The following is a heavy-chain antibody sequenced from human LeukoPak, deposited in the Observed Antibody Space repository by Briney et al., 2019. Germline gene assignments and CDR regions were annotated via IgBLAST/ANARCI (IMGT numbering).Heavy chain of an antibody. V-gene: IGHV3-43*02. J-gene: IGHJ4*02. Sequence: GGSLRLSCAASGLNVAAYAMYWVRQPLGKSLEWVSLISGDSDNKYSAASVKGRFAISRDNSKNSLYLQMNSLTTEDTALYYCAIAYESGSFYRAFAYWGQGALVTVSS. CDR2: ISGDSDNK. D-gene: IGHD3-10*01. CDR3: AIAYESGSFYRAFAY. CDR1: GLNVAAYA.